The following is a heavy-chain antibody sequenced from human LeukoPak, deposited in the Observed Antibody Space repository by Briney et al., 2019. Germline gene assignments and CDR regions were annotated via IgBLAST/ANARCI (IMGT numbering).Heavy chain of an antibody. D-gene: IGHD3-22*01. CDR2: IYYSGST. Sequence: SETLSLTCTVSGGSISNYYWSWIRQHPGKGLEWIGYIYYSGSTYYNPSLKSRVTISVDTSKNQFSLKLSSVTAADTAVYYCASVMVYDSSGYYKYHFDYWGQGTLVTVSS. J-gene: IGHJ4*02. CDR3: ASVMVYDSSGYYKYHFDY. CDR1: GGSISNYY. V-gene: IGHV4-59*06.